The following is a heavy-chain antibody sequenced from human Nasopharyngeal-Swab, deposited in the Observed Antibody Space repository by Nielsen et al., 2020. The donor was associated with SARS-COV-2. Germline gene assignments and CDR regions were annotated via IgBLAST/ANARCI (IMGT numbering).Heavy chain of an antibody. V-gene: IGHV3-30*04. J-gene: IGHJ4*02. CDR1: GFTFSSYA. CDR3: ARDIWGGYDGAFDY. D-gene: IGHD5-12*01. Sequence: GGSLRLSCAASGFTFSSYAMHWVRQAPGQGLEWVAVISYDGSNKYYADSVKGRFTISRDNSKNTLYLQMNSLRAEDTAVYYCARDIWGGYDGAFDYWGQGTLVTVSS. CDR2: ISYDGSNK.